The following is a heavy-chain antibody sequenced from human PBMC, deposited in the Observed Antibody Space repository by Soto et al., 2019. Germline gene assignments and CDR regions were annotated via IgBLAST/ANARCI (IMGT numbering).Heavy chain of an antibody. D-gene: IGHD4-4*01. CDR3: ARDGGVYDYSPFDY. V-gene: IGHV1-69*12. Sequence: QVQLVQSGAEVKKPGSSVKVSCKASGGTFSGYAISWVRQAPGQGLEWMGGIIPIFGTANYAQKFQGRVTITADESMSTAYMELSSLRSEDTAVYYCARDGGVYDYSPFDYWGQGTLVTVSS. J-gene: IGHJ4*02. CDR2: IIPIFGTA. CDR1: GGTFSGYA.